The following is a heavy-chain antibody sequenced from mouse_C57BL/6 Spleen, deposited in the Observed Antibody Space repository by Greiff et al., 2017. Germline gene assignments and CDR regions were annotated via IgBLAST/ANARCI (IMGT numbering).Heavy chain of an antibody. V-gene: IGHV1-15*01. CDR3: TRWTTVANWYFDV. J-gene: IGHJ1*03. D-gene: IGHD1-1*01. CDR1: GYTFTDYE. CDR2: IDPETGGT. Sequence: VQLQQSGAELVRPGASVTLSCKASGYTFTDYEMHWVKQTPVHGLEWIGAIDPETGGTAYNQKFKGKAILTADKSSSTAYMELRSLPSEDSAVYYCTRWTTVANWYFDVWGTGTTVTVSS.